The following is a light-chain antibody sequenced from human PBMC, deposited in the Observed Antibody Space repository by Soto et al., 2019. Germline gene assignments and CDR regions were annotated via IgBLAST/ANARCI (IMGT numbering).Light chain of an antibody. CDR3: QQYNSWPIT. V-gene: IGKV1-5*03. CDR2: KAS. J-gene: IGKJ5*01. Sequence: DIQMTQSPSTLSGSVGDRVTITCRASQTISSWLAWYQQKPGKAPKLLIYKASTLKSGVPSRFSGSGSGTEFTLTISSLQPDDFATYYCQQYNSWPITFGQGTRLENK. CDR1: QTISSW.